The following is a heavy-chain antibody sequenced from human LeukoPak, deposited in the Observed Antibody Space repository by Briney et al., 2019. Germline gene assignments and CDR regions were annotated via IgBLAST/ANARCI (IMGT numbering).Heavy chain of an antibody. CDR1: GFTFTSSA. Sequence: GASVKVSCKASGFTFTSSAMQWVRQARGQRLEWIGWIVVGSGNTNYAQKFQERVTITRDMSTSTAYMELSSLRSEDTAVYYCAAAGWYYDFWSGPPASHWFDPWGQGTLVTVSS. J-gene: IGHJ5*02. CDR3: AAAGWYYDFWSGPPASHWFDP. CDR2: IVVGSGNT. D-gene: IGHD3-3*01. V-gene: IGHV1-58*02.